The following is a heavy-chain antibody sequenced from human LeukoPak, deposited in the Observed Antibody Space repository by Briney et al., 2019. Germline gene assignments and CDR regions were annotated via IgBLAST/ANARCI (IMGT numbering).Heavy chain of an antibody. CDR1: GVSITSYY. Sequence: SETLSLTCTVSGVSITSYYWSWIRQPAGKGLEWIGRIHTSGSTNYNPSLKSRVTISVDTSKNQFSLKLSSVTAADTAVYYCARRKSPYSFGGYYYYYMDVWGKGTTVTVSS. D-gene: IGHD2-15*01. V-gene: IGHV4-4*07. CDR3: ARRKSPYSFGGYYYYYMDV. CDR2: IHTSGST. J-gene: IGHJ6*03.